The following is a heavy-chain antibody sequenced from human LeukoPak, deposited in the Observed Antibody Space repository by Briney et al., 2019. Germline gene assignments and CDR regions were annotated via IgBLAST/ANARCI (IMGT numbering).Heavy chain of an antibody. D-gene: IGHD3-22*01. J-gene: IGHJ4*02. V-gene: IGHV4-39*07. CDR1: GASISSGGYF. CDR2: INHSGST. CDR3: ARYNYYDSSGYDY. Sequence: PSETLSLTCNVSGASISSGGYFWGWIRQPPGKGLEWIGEINHSGSTNYNPSLKSRVTISVDTSKNQFSLKLSSVTAADTAVYYCARYNYYDSSGYDYWGQGTLVTVSS.